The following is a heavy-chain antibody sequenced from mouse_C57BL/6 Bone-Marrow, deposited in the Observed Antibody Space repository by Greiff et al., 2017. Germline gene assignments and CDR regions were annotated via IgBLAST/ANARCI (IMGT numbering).Heavy chain of an antibody. CDR3: ARRSYYDMED. V-gene: IGHV5-17*01. J-gene: IGHJ4*01. CDR2: ISRGSGTI. Sequence: EVQVVESGGGLVKPGGSLKLSCAASGFTFSDYGMHWVRQAPEQGLEWVAYISRGSGTIYYADTVKGRFTISRDNAKNTLFLQMTSLGSEDTAMYYCARRSYYDMEDWGKGTSVTVSS. CDR1: GFTFSDYG.